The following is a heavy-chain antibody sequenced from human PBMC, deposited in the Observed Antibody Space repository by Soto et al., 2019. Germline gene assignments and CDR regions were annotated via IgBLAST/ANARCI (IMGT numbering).Heavy chain of an antibody. Sequence: GASVKVSCKASGYTFTGYYMHWVRQAPGQGLEWMGWINPNSGGTNYAQKFQGWVTMTRDTSISTAYMELSRLRSDDTAVYYCARVQAAGTDYYYRIDVWGQGTTVPXSS. CDR2: INPNSGGT. D-gene: IGHD6-13*01. CDR3: ARVQAAGTDYYYRIDV. V-gene: IGHV1-2*04. CDR1: GYTFTGYY. J-gene: IGHJ6*02.